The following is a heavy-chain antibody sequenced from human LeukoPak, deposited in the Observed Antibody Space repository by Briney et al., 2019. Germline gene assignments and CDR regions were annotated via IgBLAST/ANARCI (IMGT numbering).Heavy chain of an antibody. D-gene: IGHD2-2*01. CDR3: ARGGYCSSTSCFNWFDP. Sequence: SVKVSCKASGGTFSSYAISWVRQAPGQGLEWMGRIIPIFGTANYAQKFQGRVTITTDESMSTAYMELSSLRSEDTAVYYCARGGYCSSTSCFNWFDPWGQGTLVTVSS. V-gene: IGHV1-69*05. CDR1: GGTFSSYA. J-gene: IGHJ5*02. CDR2: IIPIFGTA.